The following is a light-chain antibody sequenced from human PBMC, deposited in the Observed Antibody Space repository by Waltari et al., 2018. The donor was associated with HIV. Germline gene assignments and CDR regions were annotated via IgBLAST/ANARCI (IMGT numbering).Light chain of an antibody. J-gene: IGLJ3*02. V-gene: IGLV1-36*01. CDR3: ASWDDRLNGWV. CDR1: HSHIGNHA. CDR2: YND. Sequence: QSVLTQPPSLSEAPRQRVTISCSGSHSHIGNHAVNWYQQLPGKAPKLLIYYNDLLPSGVSDRFSGSRSGTSASLAISGLQSEDEAHYYCASWDDRLNGWVFGGGTQLTVL.